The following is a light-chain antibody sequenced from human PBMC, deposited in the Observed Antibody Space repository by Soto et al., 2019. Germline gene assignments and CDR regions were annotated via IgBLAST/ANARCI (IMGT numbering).Light chain of an antibody. CDR2: EVN. J-gene: IGLJ2*01. CDR1: SSDVGSSDL. Sequence: QSALTQPASVSGSPGQSITISCIGTSSDVGSSDLVSWYQQHPDTAPKLIIYEVNNRPSGVSDRFSGSKSGNTASLTISGLQAEDEADYYCNSYRSTSDIVAFGGGTKVTVL. CDR3: NSYRSTSDIVA. V-gene: IGLV2-14*02.